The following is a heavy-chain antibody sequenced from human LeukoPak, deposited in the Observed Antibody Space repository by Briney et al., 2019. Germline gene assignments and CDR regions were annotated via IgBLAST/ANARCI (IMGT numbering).Heavy chain of an antibody. CDR1: GFTLSSYW. CDR2: FNTDGTTT. J-gene: IGHJ3*02. V-gene: IGHV3-74*01. D-gene: IGHD1-26*01. CDR3: ARGGYSAAFDM. Sequence: PGGSLRLSCVVSGFTLSSYWMYWVRQAPGKGLQGVSRFNTDGTTTNYADSVKGRFTISRDNAKNTLYLQMNSLRAEDTAVYYCARGGYSAAFDMWGQGTMVSVSS.